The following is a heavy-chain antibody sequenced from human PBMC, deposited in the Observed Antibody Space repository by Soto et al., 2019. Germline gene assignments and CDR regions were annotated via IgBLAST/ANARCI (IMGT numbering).Heavy chain of an antibody. V-gene: IGHV4-31*11. CDR2: IYYSGST. J-gene: IGHJ4*02. CDR3: ARATNWNYVDFDY. CDR1: GGSISSGGYS. Sequence: SETLSLTCAVSGGSISSGGYSWSWIRQPPGKGLEWIGYIYYSGSTYYNPSLKSRVTISVDTSKNQLSLKLSSVTAADTAVYYCARATNWNYVDFDYWGQGTLVTVSS. D-gene: IGHD1-7*01.